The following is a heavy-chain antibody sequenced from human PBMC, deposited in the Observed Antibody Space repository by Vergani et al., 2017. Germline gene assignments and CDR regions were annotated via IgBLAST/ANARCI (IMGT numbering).Heavy chain of an antibody. CDR2: IWYDGSNK. CDR1: GFTFSSCG. J-gene: IGHJ4*02. V-gene: IGHV3-33*01. CDR3: AREWTKDPGYFDY. D-gene: IGHD3/OR15-3a*01. Sequence: QVQLVESGGGVVQPGRSLRLSCAASGFTFSSCGMHWVRQAPGKGLEWVAVIWYDGSNKYYADSVKGRFTISRDNSKNTLYLQMNSLRAEDTAVYYCAREWTKDPGYFDYWGQGTLVTVSS.